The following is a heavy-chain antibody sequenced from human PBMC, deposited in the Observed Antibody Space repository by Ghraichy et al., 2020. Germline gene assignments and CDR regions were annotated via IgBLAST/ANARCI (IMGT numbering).Heavy chain of an antibody. CDR3: AKDTSGGYTPYYFDY. V-gene: IGHV3-30*18. Sequence: GGSLRLSCAASGFTFSNYGMHWVLQAPDKWLEWVAIISYDESNKYYADSVKGRFTVSRDNSKNTLYLQMNSLRAEETVVYYCAKDTSGGYTPYYFDYWGQGTLVTVSS. CDR1: GFTFSNYG. D-gene: IGHD1-26*01. J-gene: IGHJ4*02. CDR2: ISYDESNK.